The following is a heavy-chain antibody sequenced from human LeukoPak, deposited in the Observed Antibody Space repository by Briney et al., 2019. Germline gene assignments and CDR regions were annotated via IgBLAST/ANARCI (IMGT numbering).Heavy chain of an antibody. CDR1: GFTFDDCD. Sequence: GGSLRLSCAASGFTFDDCDMSWVRQAPGKGLEWVSSINWNGGNTAYADSVKGRFTISRDNAKNSLYLQMNSLRAEDTAFYYCARGRGSTCPAYGDYWGLGVLVTVSS. CDR3: ARGRGSTCPAYGDY. V-gene: IGHV3-20*04. J-gene: IGHJ4*02. D-gene: IGHD6-13*01. CDR2: INWNGGNT.